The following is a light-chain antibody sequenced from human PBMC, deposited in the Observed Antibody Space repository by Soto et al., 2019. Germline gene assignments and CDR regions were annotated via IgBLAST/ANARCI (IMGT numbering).Light chain of an antibody. Sequence: QRTKYPTSPSASAADRITITCRASQSISTYLNWYQQKPGEAPTLLVYDSSTLQSGVPSRFSGSGFGAEFTLTVSSLQPADFATYYWPQSYSNPTWTFGQGTKVDIK. V-gene: IGKV1-39*01. CDR1: QSISTY. CDR2: DSS. CDR3: PQSYSNPTWT. J-gene: IGKJ1*01.